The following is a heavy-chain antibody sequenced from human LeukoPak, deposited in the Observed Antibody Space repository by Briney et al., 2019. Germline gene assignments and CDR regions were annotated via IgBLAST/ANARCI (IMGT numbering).Heavy chain of an antibody. CDR2: MNPNSGNT. D-gene: IGHD5-18*01. J-gene: IGHJ4*02. Sequence: ASVKVSCKASGYTFTSYDINWVRQATGQGLEWMGWMNPNSGNTGYAQKFQGRVTMTRNTSINTAYMELSSLRSEDTAVYYCGRGERIAMATFDYWGQGTLVTVSS. CDR3: GRGERIAMATFDY. CDR1: GYTFTSYD. V-gene: IGHV1-8*01.